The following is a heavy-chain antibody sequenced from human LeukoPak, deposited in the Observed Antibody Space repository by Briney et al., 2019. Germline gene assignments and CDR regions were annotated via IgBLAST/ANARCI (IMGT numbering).Heavy chain of an antibody. D-gene: IGHD6-13*01. CDR3: AKDHSPFDY. CDR2: ISGSGGST. CDR1: GFIFSSYA. J-gene: IGHJ4*02. Sequence: GGSLRLSCAASGFIFSSYAMSWVRQAPGKGLEWASTISGSGGSTYYADSVKGRFTISRDNSKNTLYLQMNSLRAEDTAVYYCAKDHSPFDYWGQGTLVTVSS. V-gene: IGHV3-23*01.